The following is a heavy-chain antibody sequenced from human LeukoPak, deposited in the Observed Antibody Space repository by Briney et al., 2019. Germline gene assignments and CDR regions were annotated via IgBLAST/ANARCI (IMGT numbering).Heavy chain of an antibody. CDR2: IYPGDSDT. V-gene: IGHV5-51*01. CDR1: GYSFTSYW. Sequence: GESLKISCKGSGYSFTSYWIGWVRQMPGKGLGWMGIIYPGDSDTRYSPSFQGQVTISADKYISTAYLQWSSLKASDTAMYYCARHGGYYDSSGYYPPGDYWGQGTLVTVSS. CDR3: ARHGGYYDSSGYYPPGDY. D-gene: IGHD3-22*01. J-gene: IGHJ4*02.